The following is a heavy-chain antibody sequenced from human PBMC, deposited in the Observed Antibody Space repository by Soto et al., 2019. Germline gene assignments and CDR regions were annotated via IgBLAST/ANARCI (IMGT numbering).Heavy chain of an antibody. Sequence: EERLSESGGGLIQPGGSLRLSCAASGFSFSHYALSWVRQAPGKGLEWVSESSSDGGSTSYPDSVRGRFIISRDRSKETLNLQMNTVRLEDTAVYFCAGERKWSSIPQRYFGFWGRGTLVTVSS. CDR2: SSSDGGST. J-gene: IGHJ2*01. CDR1: GFSFSHYA. V-gene: IGHV3-23*01. CDR3: AGERKWSSIPQRYFGF. D-gene: IGHD2-15*01.